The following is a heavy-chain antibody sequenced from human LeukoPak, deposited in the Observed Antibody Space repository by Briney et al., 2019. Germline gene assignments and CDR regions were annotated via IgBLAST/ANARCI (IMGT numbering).Heavy chain of an antibody. CDR1: GGSISSGDYY. J-gene: IGHJ6*03. V-gene: IGHV4-30-4*08. CDR2: IYYSGST. D-gene: IGHD2-2*01. Sequence: SSQTLSLTCTVSGGSISSGDYYWSWIRQPPGKGLEWIGYIYYSGSTYYNPSLKSRVTISVDTSKNQFSLKLSSVTAADTAVYYCAGVDGYCSSTSCYGVPHYYYYYMDVWGKGTTVTVSS. CDR3: AGVDGYCSSTSCYGVPHYYYYYMDV.